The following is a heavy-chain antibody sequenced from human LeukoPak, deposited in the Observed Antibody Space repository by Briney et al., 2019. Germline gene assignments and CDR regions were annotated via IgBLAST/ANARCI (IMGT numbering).Heavy chain of an antibody. CDR3: ARDLYYDSSGYAIGY. CDR1: GFTFSDYY. J-gene: IGHJ4*02. V-gene: IGHV3-11*01. Sequence: PGGSLRLSCAASGFTFSDYYMSWIRQAPGKGLEWVSYISSSGSTIYYADSVKGRFTISRDNAKNSLYLQMNSLRAVDTAVYYCARDLYYDSSGYAIGYWGQGTLVTVSS. D-gene: IGHD3-22*01. CDR2: ISSSGSTI.